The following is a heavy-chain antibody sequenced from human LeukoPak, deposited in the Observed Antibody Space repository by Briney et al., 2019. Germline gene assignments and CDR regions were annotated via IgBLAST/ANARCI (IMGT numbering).Heavy chain of an antibody. CDR3: ARDCIGCHGFDY. V-gene: IGHV1-18*01. J-gene: IGHJ4*02. CDR2: VSAYADNT. CDR1: GYIFTSYG. D-gene: IGHD2-15*01. Sequence: GASVKVSCKASGYIFTSYGISWLRQAPGQGLEWVGWVSAYADNTNYVQKFEGRVTMTTDTSTSTAYMELRSLRSGDTAVYYCARDCIGCHGFDYWGQGTLVTVSS.